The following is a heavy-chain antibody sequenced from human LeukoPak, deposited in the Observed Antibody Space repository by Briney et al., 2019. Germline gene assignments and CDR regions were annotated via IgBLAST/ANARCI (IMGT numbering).Heavy chain of an antibody. V-gene: IGHV1-2*02. CDR1: GYTFTGYY. J-gene: IGHJ4*02. CDR3: ARAGGGPFVVVPAAISYFDY. CDR2: INPNSGGT. Sequence: GASVKVSCKASGYTFTGYYMHWVRQAPGQGLEWMGWINPNSGGTNYAQKFQGRVTMTRDTSISTAYMELSRLRSDDTAVYYCARAGGGPFVVVPAAISYFDYWGQGTLVTVSS. D-gene: IGHD2-2*01.